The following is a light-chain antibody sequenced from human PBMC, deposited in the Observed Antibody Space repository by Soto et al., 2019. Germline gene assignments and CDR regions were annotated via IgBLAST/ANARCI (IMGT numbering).Light chain of an antibody. CDR1: SSDVGGYNY. J-gene: IGLJ2*01. Sequence: QSALTQPASVSGSPGQSITISCTGTSSDVGGYNYVSWYQQHPGKAPKLMIYDVSKRPSGVSNRFSGSKSGNTASLTISGVQAEDEDDYYCSSYTSSSTLVFGGGTKLTVL. V-gene: IGLV2-14*01. CDR3: SSYTSSSTLV. CDR2: DVS.